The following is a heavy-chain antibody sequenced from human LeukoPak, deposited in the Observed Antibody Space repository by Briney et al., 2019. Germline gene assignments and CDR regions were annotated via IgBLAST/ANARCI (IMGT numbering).Heavy chain of an antibody. D-gene: IGHD6-13*01. V-gene: IGHV5-51*01. CDR2: IYPGDSDT. J-gene: IGHJ4*02. CDR1: GYSFTSYW. Sequence: GESLKISCKGSGYSFTSYWSGWVRQLPGKGLEWMGIIYPGDSDTRYRPSFQGQVTISADKSISTAYLQWSSLKASDTAMYYCAILGVIPAAGILDYWGQGTLVTVSS. CDR3: AILGVIPAAGILDY.